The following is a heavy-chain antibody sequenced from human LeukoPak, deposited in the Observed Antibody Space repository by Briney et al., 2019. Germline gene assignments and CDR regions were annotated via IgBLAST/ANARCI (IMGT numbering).Heavy chain of an antibody. V-gene: IGHV3-20*04. Sequence: GGSLRLSCAASGFTFDDYGMTWVRQAPGKGLEWVSGINWNGGSTGYADSAKGRFTISRDNAKNSLYLQMNSLRAEDTALYYCARAGLYNWNYEGTTYFDFWGQGTLVTVSA. D-gene: IGHD1-7*01. CDR1: GFTFDDYG. CDR3: ARAGLYNWNYEGTTYFDF. CDR2: INWNGGST. J-gene: IGHJ4*02.